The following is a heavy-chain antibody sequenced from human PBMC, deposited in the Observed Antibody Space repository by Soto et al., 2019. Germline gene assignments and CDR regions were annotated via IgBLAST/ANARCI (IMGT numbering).Heavy chain of an antibody. V-gene: IGHV4-30-2*01. D-gene: IGHD3-10*01. CDR2: IYHSGST. J-gene: IGHJ4*02. CDR1: GGSISSGGYS. CDR3: ARLLWFGELSYFDY. Sequence: SETLSLTCAVSGGSISSGGYSWSWIRQPPGKGLEWIGYIYHSGSTYYNPSLKSRVTISVDRSKNQFSLKLSSVTAADTAVYYCARLLWFGELSYFDYWGQGTLVTVSS.